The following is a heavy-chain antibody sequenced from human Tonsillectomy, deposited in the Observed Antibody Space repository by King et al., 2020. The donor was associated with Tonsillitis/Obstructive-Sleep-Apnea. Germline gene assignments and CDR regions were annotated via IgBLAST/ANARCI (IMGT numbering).Heavy chain of an antibody. CDR1: GFTFSSYA. Sequence: VQLVESGGGVVQPGRSLRLSCAASGFTFSSYAMHWVRQAPDKGLEWVAVISYDGSNKYYADSVKGRFTISRDNSTNTLYLQMNSLRAEDTAVYYCASLYGDYQVGYFDYWGQGTLVTVSS. V-gene: IGHV3-30*01. D-gene: IGHD4-17*01. J-gene: IGHJ4*02. CDR2: ISYDGSNK. CDR3: ASLYGDYQVGYFDY.